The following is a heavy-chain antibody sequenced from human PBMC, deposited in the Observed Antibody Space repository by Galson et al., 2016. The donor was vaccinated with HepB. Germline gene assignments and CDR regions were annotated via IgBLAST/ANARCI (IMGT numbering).Heavy chain of an antibody. CDR3: ARDKTGYCSSTSCYSRDYYYGMDV. J-gene: IGHJ6*02. CDR1: GGTFSSYA. D-gene: IGHD2-2*03. CDR2: IIPIFGTA. V-gene: IGHV1-69*06. Sequence: SVKVSCKASGGTFSSYAISWVRQAPGQGLEWMGGIIPIFGTANYAQKFQGRVTITAVKSTSTAYMVLSSLRSEDTAVYYCARDKTGYCSSTSCYSRDYYYGMDVWGQGTTVTVSS.